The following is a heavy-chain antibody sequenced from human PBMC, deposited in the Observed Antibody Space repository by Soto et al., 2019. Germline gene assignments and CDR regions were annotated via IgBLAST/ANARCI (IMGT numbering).Heavy chain of an antibody. V-gene: IGHV3-23*01. Sequence: EVQLLESGGGLVQPGGSLRLSCAASGFTFSSYAMSWVRQAPGKGLEWVSAISGSGGSTYYADSVKGRFTISRDNSKNTLYLQRTSLRAEDTAVYYCAKAGEYSGYGDAFDIWGQGTMVTVSS. D-gene: IGHD5-12*01. CDR2: ISGSGGST. J-gene: IGHJ3*02. CDR1: GFTFSSYA. CDR3: AKAGEYSGYGDAFDI.